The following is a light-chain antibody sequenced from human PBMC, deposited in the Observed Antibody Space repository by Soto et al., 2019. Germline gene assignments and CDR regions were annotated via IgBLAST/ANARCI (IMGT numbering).Light chain of an antibody. CDR2: AAS. CDR3: QQSYSTPRT. CDR1: QIISSY. V-gene: IGKV1-39*01. Sequence: DIQITQSPSSLSSSVGDRVAITCLSSQIISSYLNWYQQKPGKAPKLLIYAASSLQSGVPSRFSGSGSGTDFTLTISSPQPEDFATYYCQQSYSTPRTFGQGTRLEIK. J-gene: IGKJ5*01.